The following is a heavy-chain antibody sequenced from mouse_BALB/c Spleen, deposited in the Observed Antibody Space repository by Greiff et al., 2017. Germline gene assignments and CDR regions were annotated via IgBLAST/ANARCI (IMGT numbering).Heavy chain of an antibody. J-gene: IGHJ3*01. CDR3: NAPHGSRFAY. V-gene: IGHV14-4*02. CDR2: IDPENGDT. Sequence: EVQLVESGAELVRSGASVKLSCTASGFNIKDYYMHWVKQRPEQGLEWIGWIDPENGDTEYAPKFQGKATMTADTSSNTAYLQLSSLTSEDTAVYYCNAPHGSRFAYWGQGTLVTVSA. CDR1: GFNIKDYY. D-gene: IGHD1-1*01.